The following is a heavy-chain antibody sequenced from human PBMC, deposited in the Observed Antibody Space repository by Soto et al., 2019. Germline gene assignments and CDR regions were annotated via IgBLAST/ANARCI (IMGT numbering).Heavy chain of an antibody. D-gene: IGHD3-16*01. CDR2: IYSGGST. J-gene: IGHJ6*02. V-gene: IGHV3-66*01. CDR3: ARDWGYYYYYGMDV. Sequence: GGSLRLSCAASGFTVSSNYMSWVRQAPGKGLEWVSVIYSGGSTYYADSVKGRFTISRDNAKNSLYLQMNSLRAEDTAVYYCARDWGYYYYYGMDVWGQGTTVTVSS. CDR1: GFTVSSNY.